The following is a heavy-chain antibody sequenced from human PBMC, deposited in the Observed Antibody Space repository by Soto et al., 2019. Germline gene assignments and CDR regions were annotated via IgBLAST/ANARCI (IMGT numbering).Heavy chain of an antibody. J-gene: IGHJ6*02. Sequence: QVQLVESGGGLVKPGRSLRLSCAASNFIFSDYYLSWIRQAPGKGLEWVSYISNSGTTVYYADSVKGRFTISRDNAKKSLYLQMNSLRAEDTAVYYCARDTLPTDFGLGWDVWGQGTTVTVSS. D-gene: IGHD4-17*01. CDR3: ARDTLPTDFGLGWDV. CDR1: NFIFSDYY. V-gene: IGHV3-11*01. CDR2: ISNSGTTV.